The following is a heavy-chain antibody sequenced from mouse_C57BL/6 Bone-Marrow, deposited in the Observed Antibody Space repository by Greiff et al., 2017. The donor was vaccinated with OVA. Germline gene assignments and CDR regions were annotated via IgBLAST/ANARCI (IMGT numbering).Heavy chain of an antibody. CDR2: IDPENGDT. Sequence: VQLQQSGAELVRPGASVKLSCTASGFNIKDDYMHWVKQRPEQGLEWIGWIDPENGDTEYASKFQGKATITADTSSNTAYLQLSSLTSEDTAVYYCTPRRWFAYWGQGTLVTVSA. CDR3: TPRRWFAY. V-gene: IGHV14-4*01. J-gene: IGHJ3*01. CDR1: GFNIKDDY.